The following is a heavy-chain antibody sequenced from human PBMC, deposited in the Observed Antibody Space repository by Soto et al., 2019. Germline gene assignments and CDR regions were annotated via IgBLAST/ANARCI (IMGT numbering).Heavy chain of an antibody. D-gene: IGHD6-6*01. V-gene: IGHV3-43D*04. CDR1: GFTFNYYA. CDR2: ISWDGENE. J-gene: IGHJ5*02. Sequence: GGSLRLSXAASGFTFNYYAMHWVRQAPGKGLEWVCLISWDGENEFYAASVNGRFTISMDNSKNSLYLQMNSLRTQDTAFYYCAKKRDSSSSSWFAPGAQGTLVPASS. CDR3: AKKRDSSSSSWFAP.